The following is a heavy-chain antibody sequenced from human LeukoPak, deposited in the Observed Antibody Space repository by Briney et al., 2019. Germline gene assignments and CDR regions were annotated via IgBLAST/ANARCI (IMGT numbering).Heavy chain of an antibody. Sequence: GRSLRLSCAASGFTFSSYAMHWVRQAPGKGLEWVAVISYDGSNKYYADSVKGRFTISRGNSKNTLYLQMNSLRAEDTAVYYCARDRPSMLFDIWGQGTMVTVSS. D-gene: IGHD2/OR15-2a*01. V-gene: IGHV3-30-3*01. CDR3: ARDRPSMLFDI. CDR1: GFTFSSYA. J-gene: IGHJ3*02. CDR2: ISYDGSNK.